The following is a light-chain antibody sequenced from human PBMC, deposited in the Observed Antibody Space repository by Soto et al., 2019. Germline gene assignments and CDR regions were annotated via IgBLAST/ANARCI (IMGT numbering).Light chain of an antibody. CDR1: QSIHNY. J-gene: IGKJ5*01. CDR2: AAS. CDR3: QQSYRTPNT. Sequence: DIQMTQPPSSLSASVGDRVTITCRASQSIHNYLNWYQQKPGKAPRLLIYAASSLQSGVPSRFSGSGSGTDFTLTISSLQPEDFATYYCQQSYRTPNTFGQGTRLEIK. V-gene: IGKV1-39*01.